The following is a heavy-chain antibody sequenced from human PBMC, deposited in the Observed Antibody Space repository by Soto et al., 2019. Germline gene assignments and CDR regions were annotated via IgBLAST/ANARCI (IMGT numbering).Heavy chain of an antibody. CDR3: AREEGYCRGGSCYSVDY. CDR2: ISAYNGNT. D-gene: IGHD2-15*01. Sequence: QVQLVQSGAEVKKPGASVKVSCKASGYTFTSYGISWVRQAPGQGLEWMGWISAYNGNTNYAQKLQGRVTMTTDTSTRRAYMERRSLRSDDTAVYYCAREEGYCRGGSCYSVDYWGQGTLVTVSS. CDR1: GYTFTSYG. J-gene: IGHJ4*02. V-gene: IGHV1-18*01.